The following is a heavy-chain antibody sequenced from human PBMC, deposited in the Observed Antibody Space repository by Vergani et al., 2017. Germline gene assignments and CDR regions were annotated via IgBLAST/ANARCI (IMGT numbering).Heavy chain of an antibody. J-gene: IGHJ4*02. Sequence: QLQLQESGPGLVKPSETLSLTCTVSGGSISSSSYYWGWIRQPPGKGLEWIGSVYYNGSTYYNPSLKSRVTTSVDASKNQFSLKLTSVTAADTAIYYCARDSAVGGTFDSWGQGTLVSVSS. D-gene: IGHD1-26*01. V-gene: IGHV4-39*02. CDR3: ARDSAVGGTFDS. CDR1: GGSISSSSYY. CDR2: VYYNGST.